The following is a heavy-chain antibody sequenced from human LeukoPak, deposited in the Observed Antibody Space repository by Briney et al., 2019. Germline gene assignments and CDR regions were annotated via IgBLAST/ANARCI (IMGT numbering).Heavy chain of an antibody. V-gene: IGHV3-23*01. CDR1: GLTFSSYA. CDR3: AKGSSGPDY. Sequence: GGSLRLSCAASGLTFSSYAMSWVSQAPGQGLEWVSSISESGRSTYYADTVKGRFTISRDNSKNTLYLQMNSLRAEDTALYYCAKGSSGPDYWGLGTPVTVSS. D-gene: IGHD1-26*01. J-gene: IGHJ4*02. CDR2: ISESGRST.